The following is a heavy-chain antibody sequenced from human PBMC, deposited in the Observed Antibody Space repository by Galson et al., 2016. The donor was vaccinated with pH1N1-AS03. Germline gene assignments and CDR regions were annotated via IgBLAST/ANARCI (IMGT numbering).Heavy chain of an antibody. J-gene: IGHJ4*02. Sequence: CKASGDTVTDYYIHWVRQAPGQGLEWMGWINPKSGGTKFDQKFQGRVTMTRDTTINTLYMEPSSLRSGDTAIYFCARGYNVWTAFDYWGQGTLVTVSS. CDR3: ARGYNVWTAFDY. CDR1: GDTVTDYY. CDR2: INPKSGGT. V-gene: IGHV1-2*02. D-gene: IGHD3/OR15-3a*01.